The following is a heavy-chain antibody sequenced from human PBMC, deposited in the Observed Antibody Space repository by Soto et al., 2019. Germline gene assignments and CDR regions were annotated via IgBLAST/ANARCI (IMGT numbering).Heavy chain of an antibody. D-gene: IGHD3-10*01. J-gene: IGHJ6*04. Sequence: EVQLLESGGGLVQPGGSLRLSCAASGFTFSSYAMSWDRQAPGKGLEWVSAISGSGGSTYYADSVKGRFTISRDNSKNTLYLQMNSLRAEDTAGYYCAIHTVWFGELFGGMDVWGEGTTVTVSS. CDR1: GFTFSSYA. CDR2: ISGSGGST. V-gene: IGHV3-23*01. CDR3: AIHTVWFGELFGGMDV.